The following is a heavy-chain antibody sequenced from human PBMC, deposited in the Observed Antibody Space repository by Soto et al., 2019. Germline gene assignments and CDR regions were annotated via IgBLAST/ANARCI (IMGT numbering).Heavy chain of an antibody. CDR3: ARCIQGDYYYGMDV. V-gene: IGHV1-18*01. CDR2: INVDYGNT. J-gene: IGHJ6*02. Sequence: QAQLVQSGAEVRKPGASVKVSCKASGYTFYSHSISWVRQAPGQGLEWMGRINVDYGNTQYAQKFRGRVTMTTDTSTTTVYMELTNLRSDDTAVYYCARCIQGDYYYGMDVWGQGTTVTVSS. D-gene: IGHD5-18*01. CDR1: GYTFYSHS.